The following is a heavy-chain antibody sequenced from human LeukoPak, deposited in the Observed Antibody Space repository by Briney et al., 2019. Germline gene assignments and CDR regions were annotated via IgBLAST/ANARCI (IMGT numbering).Heavy chain of an antibody. CDR2: ISSSGSTI. CDR1: GFTFSDFY. V-gene: IGHV3-11*01. D-gene: IGHD4-17*01. CDR3: ARDLTTVTSYYYYGMDV. J-gene: IGHJ6*02. Sequence: PGGSLTLSCAASGFTFSDFYMSWIREAPGKGLEWVSYISSSGSTIYYADSVKGRFTISRDNAKNSLYLQMNSLRAEDTAVYYCARDLTTVTSYYYYGMDVWGQGTTVAVSS.